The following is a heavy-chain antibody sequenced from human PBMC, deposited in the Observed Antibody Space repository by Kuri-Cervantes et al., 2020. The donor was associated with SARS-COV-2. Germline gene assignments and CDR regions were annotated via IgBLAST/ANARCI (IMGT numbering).Heavy chain of an antibody. D-gene: IGHD6-13*01. V-gene: IGHV3-30*02. J-gene: IGHJ4*02. CDR1: GFTFSSYG. CDR2: IRYDGSNK. Sequence: GGSLRLSCAASGFTFSSYGMHWVRQALGKGLEWVAFIRYDGSNKYYADPVKGRFTISRDNAKNSLYLQMNSLRAEDTAVYYCARVRSWDEYFDYWGQGTLVTVSS. CDR3: ARVRSWDEYFDY.